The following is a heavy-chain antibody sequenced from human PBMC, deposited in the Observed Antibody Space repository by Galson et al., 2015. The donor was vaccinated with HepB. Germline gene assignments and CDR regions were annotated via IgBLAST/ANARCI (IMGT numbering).Heavy chain of an antibody. CDR1: GGSMTRTDYY. Sequence: LSLTCIVSGGSMTRTDYYWNWIHQTPGKGLEWIGNIYHSGGTSSNPSLRSRVIISVDTSKNQFSLKLISVTAADTAVYYCASSYGSLFVWGQGTTVTVSS. J-gene: IGHJ6*02. CDR2: IYHSGGT. CDR3: ASSYGSLFV. V-gene: IGHV4-39*01. D-gene: IGHD3-10*01.